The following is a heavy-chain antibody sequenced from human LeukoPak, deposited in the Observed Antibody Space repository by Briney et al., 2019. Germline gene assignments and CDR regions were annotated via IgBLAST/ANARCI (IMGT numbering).Heavy chain of an antibody. Sequence: GGSLRLSCAASGFTFTSQGMAWVRQAPAKGLEWVSAITGSGDNTYYADAVKGRFTISRNNSKNTLYLQMNSLSAEDTAVYYCAKMQGYFDLWGRGTLVTVSS. V-gene: IGHV3-23*01. CDR3: AKMQGYFDL. J-gene: IGHJ2*01. CDR2: ITGSGDNT. CDR1: GFTFTSQG.